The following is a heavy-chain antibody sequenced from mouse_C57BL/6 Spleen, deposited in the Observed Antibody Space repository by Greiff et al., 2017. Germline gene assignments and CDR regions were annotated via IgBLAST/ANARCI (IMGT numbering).Heavy chain of an antibody. D-gene: IGHD2-10*02. Sequence: QVQLKQSGAELVQPGASVKMSCKASGYTFTSYWITWVKQRPGQGLEWIGDIYPGSGSTNYNEKFKSKATLTVDTSSSTAYMQLSSLTSEDSAVYYCARWYGNYPDYWGQGTTLTVSS. CDR1: GYTFTSYW. J-gene: IGHJ2*01. CDR3: ARWYGNYPDY. CDR2: IYPGSGST. V-gene: IGHV1-55*01.